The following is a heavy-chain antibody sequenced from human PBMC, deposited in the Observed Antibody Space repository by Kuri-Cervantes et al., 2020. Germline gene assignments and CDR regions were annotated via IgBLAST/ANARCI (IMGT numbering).Heavy chain of an antibody. CDR3: AKDSAVVRVPDYYYYGMDV. J-gene: IGHJ6*02. D-gene: IGHD3-10*01. Sequence: GESLKISCAASGFTFSSYAMSWVRQAPGKGLEWVSSISSSSSYIYYADSVKGRFTISRDNAKNSLYLQMNSLRAEDTAVYYCAKDSAVVRVPDYYYYGMDVWGQGTTVTVSS. CDR2: ISSSSSYI. CDR1: GFTFSSYA. V-gene: IGHV3-21*01.